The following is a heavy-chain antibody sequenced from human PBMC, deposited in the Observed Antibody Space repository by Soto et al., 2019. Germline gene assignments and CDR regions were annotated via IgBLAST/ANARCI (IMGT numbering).Heavy chain of an antibody. V-gene: IGHV3-48*02. CDR3: ARVISGWAYYYGMDV. CDR1: RFPYSSSS. CDR2: ISSSSSTI. Sequence: GTLRLSCPASRFPYSSSSMNWVRLAPRKGLGWASYISSSSSTICYADYVKGRFTISRDNAKNSLSLQMNSLRDEDTAVYYCARVISGWAYYYGMDVWGQGTTVTVSS. J-gene: IGHJ6*01. D-gene: IGHD6-19*01.